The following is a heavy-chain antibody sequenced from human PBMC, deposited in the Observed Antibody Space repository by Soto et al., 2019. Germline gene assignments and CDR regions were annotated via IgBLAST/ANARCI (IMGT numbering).Heavy chain of an antibody. J-gene: IGHJ4*02. Sequence: QITLKESGPTLVKPTQTLTLTCTYSGFSLTTSGAGVGWIRQPPGKALEWLALISWKDDKRYNPGLESRLTITKVCSKNHLMLTLTNMDPVDTATYFCAHRYGGNYYRCYFDSWGQVTMVTVSS. V-gene: IGHV2-5*01. CDR3: AHRYGGNYYRCYFDS. CDR2: ISWKDDK. CDR1: GFSLTTSGAG. D-gene: IGHD1-26*01.